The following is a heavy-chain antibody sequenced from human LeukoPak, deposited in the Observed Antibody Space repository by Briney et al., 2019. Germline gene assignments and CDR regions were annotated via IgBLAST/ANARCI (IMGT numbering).Heavy chain of an antibody. CDR2: IYTSGSA. Sequence: SETLSLTCTVSGGSISSFYWSWIRQPAGKGLEWIGRIYTSGSANYNPSLKSRVTMSVDTSKNLFSLKLSSVTVADTAVYYCASEYYYDTSGYYSLAFWGQGTLVTVSS. D-gene: IGHD3-22*01. J-gene: IGHJ4*02. CDR3: ASEYYYDTSGYYSLAF. CDR1: GGSISSFY. V-gene: IGHV4-4*07.